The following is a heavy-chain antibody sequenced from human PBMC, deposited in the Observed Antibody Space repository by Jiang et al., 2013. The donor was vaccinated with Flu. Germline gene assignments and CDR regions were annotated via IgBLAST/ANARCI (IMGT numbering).Heavy chain of an antibody. CDR1: GVSINSYY. V-gene: IGHV4-59*01. J-gene: IGHJ5*01. D-gene: IGHD3-16*01. CDR2: IYYSGTT. Sequence: VQLVESGPGLVKPSETLSLNCTVSGVSINSYYWNWIRQPPGKGLEWIGYIYYSGTTFYNPSLKSRVTISVDTSKNQFSLSLRSVTAADTAVYYCASFGPLAVGAHRWAFDSWGQGALVTVSS. CDR3: ASFGPLAVGAHRWAFDS.